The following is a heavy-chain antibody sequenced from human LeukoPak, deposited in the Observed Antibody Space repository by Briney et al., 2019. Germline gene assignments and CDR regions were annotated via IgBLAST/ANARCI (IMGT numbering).Heavy chain of an antibody. CDR2: TNWNSGVT. D-gene: IGHD3-22*01. V-gene: IGHV3-9*01. CDR3: VKDSDTSGYRRTFEH. Sequence: SLRLSCAASGFRFDDFAMHWVRQRPGKGLEWISGTNWNSGVTGYANFVKGRFTISRDNTRNTLYLQLHGLRPEDTALYYCVKDSDTSGYRRTFEHWGQGTLLTVSS. J-gene: IGHJ4*02. CDR1: GFRFDDFA.